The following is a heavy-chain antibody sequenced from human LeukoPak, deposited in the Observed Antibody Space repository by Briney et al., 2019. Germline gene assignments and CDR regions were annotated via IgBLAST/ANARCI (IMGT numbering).Heavy chain of an antibody. CDR1: GYSFTSYW. CDR3: ASSRGYYGSGSYYQYWYFDL. CDR2: IDPSDSYT. D-gene: IGHD3-10*01. J-gene: IGHJ2*01. V-gene: IGHV5-10-1*01. Sequence: GESLKISCKGSGYSFTSYWISWVRQLPGKGLEWMGRIDPSDSYTNYSPSFQGHVTISADKSISTAYLQWSSLKASDTAMYYCASSRGYYGSGSYYQYWYFDLWGRGTLVTVSS.